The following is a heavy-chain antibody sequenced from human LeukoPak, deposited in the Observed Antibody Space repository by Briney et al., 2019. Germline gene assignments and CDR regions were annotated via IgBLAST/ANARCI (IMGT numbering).Heavy chain of an antibody. Sequence: SVKVSCKASGGTVSSYAISWVRHAPGQGLECMGRIIPILGIANYAQKFQGRVTITADKSTSTAYMELSSLRSEDTAVYYCARATYYDFWSGYYPYYYYYYMDVWGKGTTVIVSS. CDR3: ARATYYDFWSGYYPYYYYYYMDV. V-gene: IGHV1-69*04. CDR1: GGTVSSYA. CDR2: IIPILGIA. D-gene: IGHD3-3*01. J-gene: IGHJ6*03.